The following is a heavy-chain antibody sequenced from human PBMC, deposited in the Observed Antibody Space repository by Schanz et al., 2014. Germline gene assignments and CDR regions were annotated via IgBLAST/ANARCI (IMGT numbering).Heavy chain of an antibody. D-gene: IGHD3-10*01. Sequence: EEQLVESGGGLVQPGRSLRLSCAASGFMFEDYDMHWVRQAPGKGLEWVAYIKHDGSEKYHVDSVKGRFTISRDNAKGSVYLQMNSLRAEDTAVYYCARGHYGLDVWGPGTSVTVSS. J-gene: IGHJ6*02. CDR1: GFMFEDYD. CDR3: ARGHYGLDV. CDR2: IKHDGSEK. V-gene: IGHV3-7*01.